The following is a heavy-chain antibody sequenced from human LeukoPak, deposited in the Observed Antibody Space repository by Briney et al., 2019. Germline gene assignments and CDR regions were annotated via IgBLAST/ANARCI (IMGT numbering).Heavy chain of an antibody. J-gene: IGHJ4*02. CDR3: AAHSYYYDSSGPK. CDR1: GGSISSYY. Sequence: SETLSLTCTVSGGSISSYYWSWIRQPAGKGLEWIGRIYTSGSTNYNPSLKSRVTMSVDTSKNQFSLKLSSVTVADTAVYYCAAHSYYYDSSGPKWGQGTLVTVSS. CDR2: IYTSGST. V-gene: IGHV4-4*07. D-gene: IGHD3-22*01.